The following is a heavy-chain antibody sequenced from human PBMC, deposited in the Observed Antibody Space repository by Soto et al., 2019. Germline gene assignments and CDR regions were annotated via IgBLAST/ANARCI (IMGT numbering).Heavy chain of an antibody. CDR1: GFNTRFYS. CDR2: LSRSGGAT. Sequence: EVQLLESGGGLVQPGGSLTLSCTASGFNTRFYSMSWVRQTPGKGLEWVAALSRSGGATYYADSVRGRFTISRDASKDTLFLQMSHLRAEDTALYYCSKGEMSTIRNSFDPWGQGTLVTVSS. J-gene: IGHJ5*02. CDR3: SKGEMSTIRNSFDP. V-gene: IGHV3-23*01. D-gene: IGHD1-7*01.